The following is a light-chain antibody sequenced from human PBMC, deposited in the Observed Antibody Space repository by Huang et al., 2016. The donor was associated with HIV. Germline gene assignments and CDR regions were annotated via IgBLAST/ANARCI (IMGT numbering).Light chain of an antibody. CDR2: GAS. J-gene: IGKJ4*01. CDR3: QQLSAYPVT. Sequence: ILLTQSPSSLSASVGDRVIITCRASQDIGSSLAWYQQKPGKAPTLLIFGASALQTGVPSTFSGDGSGVDFTLAINSLQPEDFATYYCQQLSAYPVTFGGGTRVE. V-gene: IGKV1-9*01. CDR1: QDIGSS.